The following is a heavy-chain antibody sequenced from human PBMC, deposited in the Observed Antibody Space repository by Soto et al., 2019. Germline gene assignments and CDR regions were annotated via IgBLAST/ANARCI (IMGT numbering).Heavy chain of an antibody. D-gene: IGHD2-8*01. V-gene: IGHV4-31*03. Sequence: QVQLQESGSGLLKPSQTLSLDCCVSGDSLRRGFHHWSWIRQTPGKGLQLIGYIDTNGDTHYDPSIRNRLNMSIVTTESRFSLKVTSVTAADTAVYYCARGTVYYCPNDKCGFFFDHWGQGALVTVTS. CDR3: ARGTVYYCPNDKCGFFFDH. CDR2: IDTNGDT. CDR1: GDSLRRGFHH. J-gene: IGHJ4*02.